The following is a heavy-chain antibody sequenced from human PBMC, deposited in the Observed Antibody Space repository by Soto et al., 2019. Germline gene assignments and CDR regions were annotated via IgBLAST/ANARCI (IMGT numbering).Heavy chain of an antibody. J-gene: IGHJ6*02. CDR1: GFTFSSYS. V-gene: IGHV3-21*01. D-gene: IGHD4-4*01. CDR2: ISSSSSYI. Sequence: GSLRLSCAASGFTFSSYSMNWVRQAPGKGLEWVSSISSSSSYIYYADSVKGRFTISRDNAKNSLYLQMNSLRAEDTAVYYCARDSTTVTHYGMDVWGQGTTVTVSS. CDR3: ARDSTTVTHYGMDV.